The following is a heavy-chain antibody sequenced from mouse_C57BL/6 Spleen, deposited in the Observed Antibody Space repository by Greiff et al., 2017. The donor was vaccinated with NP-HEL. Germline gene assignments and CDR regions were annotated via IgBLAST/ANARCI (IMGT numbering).Heavy chain of an antibody. CDR1: GYTFTDYN. V-gene: IGHV1-18*01. J-gene: IGHJ1*03. CDR2: INPNNGGT. D-gene: IGHD1-1*01. CDR3: ARGYYGSSEYFDV. Sequence: EVQLQQSGPELVKPGASVKIPCKASGYTFTDYNMDWVKQSHGKSLEWIGDINPNNGGTIYNQKFKGKATLTVDKSSSNAYMELRSLTSEDTAVYYCARGYYGSSEYFDVWGTGTTVTVSS.